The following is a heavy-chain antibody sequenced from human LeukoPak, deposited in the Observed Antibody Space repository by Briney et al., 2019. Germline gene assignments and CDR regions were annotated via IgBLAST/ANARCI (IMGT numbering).Heavy chain of an antibody. CDR3: STDYYMDV. J-gene: IGHJ6*03. CDR1: GFTFSSYS. CDR2: ISSSSSTI. V-gene: IGHV3-48*01. Sequence: GGSLRLSCAASGFTFSSYSMNWVRRAPGKGLEWVSYISSSSSTIYYADSVKGRFTISRDNAKNSLYLQMNSLRAEDTAVYYCSTDYYMDVWGKGTTVTVSS.